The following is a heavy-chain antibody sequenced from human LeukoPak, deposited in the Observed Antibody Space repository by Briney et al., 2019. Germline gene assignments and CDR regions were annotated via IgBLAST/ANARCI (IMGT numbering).Heavy chain of an antibody. V-gene: IGHV1-3*03. Sequence: ASVKVSCKASGYTFTSYAMHWVRQAPGQRLEWMGWINAGNGNTKYSQEFQGRVTITRDTSASTAYMELSSLRSEDTAVYYCARDPGSYYDSSAQMSGGAFDIWGQGTMVTVSS. CDR3: ARDPGSYYDSSAQMSGGAFDI. J-gene: IGHJ3*02. D-gene: IGHD3-22*01. CDR2: INAGNGNT. CDR1: GYTFTSYA.